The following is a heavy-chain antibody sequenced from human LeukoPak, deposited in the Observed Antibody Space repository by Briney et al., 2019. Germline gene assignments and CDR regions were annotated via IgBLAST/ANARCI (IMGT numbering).Heavy chain of an antibody. J-gene: IGHJ4*02. D-gene: IGHD3-22*01. CDR3: AKDNGYYYDSSGYQTYYFDY. Sequence: GGSLRLSCAASGFTFSSYAMSWVRRAPGKGLEWVSAISGSGGSTYYADSVKGRFTISRDNSKNTLYLQMNSLRAEDTAVYYCAKDNGYYYDSSGYQTYYFDYWGQGTLVTVSS. CDR2: ISGSGGST. V-gene: IGHV3-23*01. CDR1: GFTFSSYA.